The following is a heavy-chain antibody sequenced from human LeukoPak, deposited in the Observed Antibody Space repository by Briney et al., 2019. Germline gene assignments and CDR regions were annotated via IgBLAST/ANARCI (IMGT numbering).Heavy chain of an antibody. CDR2: IYYSGST. Sequence: SETLSLTCTVSGGSISSYYWSWIRQPPGKGLEWIGYIYYSGSTNYNPSLKSRVTISVDTSKNQFSLKLSSVTAADTAVYYCARSPYYYDSSGYYYFWFGPWGQGTLVTVSS. CDR3: ARSPYYYDSSGYYYFWFGP. CDR1: GGSISSYY. V-gene: IGHV4-59*01. J-gene: IGHJ5*02. D-gene: IGHD3-22*01.